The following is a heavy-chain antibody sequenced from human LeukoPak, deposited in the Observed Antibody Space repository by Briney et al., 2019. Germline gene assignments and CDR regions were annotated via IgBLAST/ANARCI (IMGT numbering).Heavy chain of an antibody. J-gene: IGHJ4*02. CDR3: GRYKSTLGPFDF. CDR2: IYHSGST. D-gene: IGHD2/OR15-2a*01. V-gene: IGHV4-4*02. CDR1: GGFISSSNW. Sequence: PSETLSLTCAVSGGFISSSNWWSWVRQPPGKGLEWIGEIYHSGSTNYNPSLKNRLTFSVDTSNNQFSVRLRSVTAADTAIYYCGRYKSTLGPFDFWGQGTLVTVSS.